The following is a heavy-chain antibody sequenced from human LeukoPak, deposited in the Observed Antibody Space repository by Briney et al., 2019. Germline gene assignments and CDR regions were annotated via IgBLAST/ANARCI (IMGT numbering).Heavy chain of an antibody. Sequence: PGGSLRLSCAASGFTVSSNYMSWVRQAPGKGLEWVSVIYSGGSTYYADSVKGRFTISRDNSKNTLYLQMNSLRAEDTAVYYCATVSNILEFGWSDYWGQGTLVTVSS. J-gene: IGHJ4*02. CDR2: IYSGGST. CDR3: ATVSNILEFGWSDY. CDR1: GFTVSSNY. D-gene: IGHD3-16*01. V-gene: IGHV3-53*01.